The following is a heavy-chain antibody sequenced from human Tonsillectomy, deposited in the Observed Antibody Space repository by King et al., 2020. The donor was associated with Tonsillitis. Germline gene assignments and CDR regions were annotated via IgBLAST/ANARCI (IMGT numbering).Heavy chain of an antibody. CDR1: GFTFSNAW. D-gene: IGHD1-1*01. J-gene: IGHJ4*02. Sequence: VQLVESGGGLIEPGGSLRLSCAASGFTFSNAWMNWVRQAPGKGLEWVGRIKPKTEGGTTDYAAPVKGRFTISRDDSKNTLYLQMNSLKTEDTAVYYYTTWGFKVTTTFDYWGQGTLVTVSS. CDR2: IKPKTEGGTT. CDR3: TTWGFKVTTTFDY. V-gene: IGHV3-15*01.